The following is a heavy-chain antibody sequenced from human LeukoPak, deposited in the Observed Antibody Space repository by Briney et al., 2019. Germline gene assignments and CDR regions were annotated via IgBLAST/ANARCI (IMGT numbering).Heavy chain of an antibody. V-gene: IGHV4-59*01. J-gene: IGHJ5*02. CDR3: ARDLVPAATSYWFDP. CDR1: GGSISSYY. CDR2: IYYSGST. Sequence: SETLSLTCTVSGGSISSYYWSWIRQPPGKGLEWIGYIYYSGSTNYNPPLKSRVAISVDTSKNQFSLKLSSVTAADTAVYYCARDLVPAATSYWFDPWGQGTLVTVSS. D-gene: IGHD2-2*01.